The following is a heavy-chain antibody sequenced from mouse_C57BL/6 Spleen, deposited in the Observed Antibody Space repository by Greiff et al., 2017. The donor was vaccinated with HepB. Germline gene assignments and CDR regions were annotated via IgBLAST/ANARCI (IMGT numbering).Heavy chain of an antibody. V-gene: IGHV14-3*01. D-gene: IGHD4-1*01. J-gene: IGHJ1*03. Sequence: VHVKQSVAELVRPGASVKLSCTASGFNIKNTYMHWVKQRPEQGLEWIGRIDPANGNTTYAPKFQGKTTITADTSSNTAYLQVSSMTSEDTGIYYCDKTGSRDFDVWGTGTTVTVSS. CDR2: IDPANGNT. CDR1: GFNIKNTY. CDR3: DKTGSRDFDV.